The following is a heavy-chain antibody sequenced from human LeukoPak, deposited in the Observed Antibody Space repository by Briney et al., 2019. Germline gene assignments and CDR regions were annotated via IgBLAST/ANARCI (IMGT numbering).Heavy chain of an antibody. J-gene: IGHJ4*02. V-gene: IGHV3-7*03. D-gene: IGHD6-19*01. Sequence: RGSLRLSCAASGFTFRNYWMSWVRQAPGTGLGWVANIKQDGSDRNYVTSVRGRFTISRDNAESSLYLQMNSLRVEDTAVYYCVRNLAVAGTCFDSWGQGTLVTVSS. CDR1: GFTFRNYW. CDR3: VRNLAVAGTCFDS. CDR2: IKQDGSDR.